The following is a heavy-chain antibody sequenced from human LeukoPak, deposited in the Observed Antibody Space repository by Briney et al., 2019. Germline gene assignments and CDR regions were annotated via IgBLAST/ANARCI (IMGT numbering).Heavy chain of an antibody. CDR1: GYTFTKYG. D-gene: IGHD6-13*01. Sequence: ASVKVSCKASGYTFTKYGISWVRQAPGQGLEWMGWISAYDGNTEYAQMLQGRVTMTTDTSTSTAYMELRSLRSGDTAVYYCARDKVIASAGTPNWFDPWGQGTLVTVSS. CDR2: ISAYDGNT. CDR3: ARDKVIASAGTPNWFDP. J-gene: IGHJ5*02. V-gene: IGHV1-18*01.